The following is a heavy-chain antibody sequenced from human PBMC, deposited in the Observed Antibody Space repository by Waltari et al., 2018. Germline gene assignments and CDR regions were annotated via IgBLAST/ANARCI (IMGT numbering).Heavy chain of an antibody. J-gene: IGHJ1*01. CDR3: ARDRLHYYGSGCWGHVDQ. CDR1: GFPFSSSG. D-gene: IGHD3-10*01. V-gene: IGHV3-21*01. Sequence: EVQLVESGGGLVKPGGSLRLSCAASGFPFSSSGMTWVREDPGKGIEWVAGMTSRSSYIYYTDSVKGRVTMSRDNAKNSLYLEMNSVRAEDTAVYYCARDRLHYYGSGCWGHVDQGGDGTRVTVAS. CDR2: MTSRSSYI.